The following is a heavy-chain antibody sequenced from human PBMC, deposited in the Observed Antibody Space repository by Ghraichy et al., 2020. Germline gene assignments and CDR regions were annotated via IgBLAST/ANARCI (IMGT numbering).Heavy chain of an antibody. CDR1: GGSISSYY. J-gene: IGHJ4*02. CDR2: IYYSGST. D-gene: IGHD3-16*01. CDR3: AREGWGGAGLDY. Sequence: SETLSLTCTVSGGSISSYYWSWIRQPPGKGLEWIGYIYYSGSTNYNPSLKSRVTISVDTSKNQFSLKLSSVTAADTAVYYCAREGWGGAGLDYWGQGTLVTVSS. V-gene: IGHV4-59*01.